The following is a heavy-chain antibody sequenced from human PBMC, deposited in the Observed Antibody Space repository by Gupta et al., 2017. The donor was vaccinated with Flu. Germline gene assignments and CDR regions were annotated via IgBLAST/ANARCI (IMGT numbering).Heavy chain of an antibody. CDR3: ARDFNWNSLDP. CDR2: ISSSSATT. D-gene: IGHD1-1*01. CDR1: SSYG. V-gene: IGHV3-48*01. J-gene: IGHJ5*02. Sequence: SSYGMNWVRQAPGKGLEWISYISSSSATTDYADSVKGRFTISRDYDKDSLYLQMDSLRVEDTAVYYCARDFNWNSLDPWGQGTLVTVSS.